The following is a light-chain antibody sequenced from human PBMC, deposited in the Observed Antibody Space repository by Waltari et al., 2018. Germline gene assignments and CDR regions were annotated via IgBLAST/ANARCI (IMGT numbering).Light chain of an antibody. Sequence: QSALTQPRSVSGSPGQSVAISCSGTSSDVGGYNYVFWYQQHPGKAPKLMVYDVTKRPAGVPDRFSGSKSGHTASLTISGLQADDEADYYCCSYAGRNIYVFGTGTKVTVL. V-gene: IGLV2-11*01. CDR2: DVT. CDR3: CSYAGRNIYV. CDR1: SSDVGGYNY. J-gene: IGLJ1*01.